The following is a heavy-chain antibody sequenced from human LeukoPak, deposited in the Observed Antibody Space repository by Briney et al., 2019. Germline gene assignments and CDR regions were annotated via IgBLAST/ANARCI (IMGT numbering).Heavy chain of an antibody. CDR3: ATFDILTASNDY. Sequence: GGSLRLFCAASGFTLSSYSMNWVRQAPGKGLEGVSSISSSSSYIYYADSVKGRFTISRDNAKNSLYLQMNSLRAEDTAVYYCATFDILTASNDYWGQGTLVTVSS. CDR2: ISSSSSYI. V-gene: IGHV3-21*01. CDR1: GFTLSSYS. D-gene: IGHD3-9*01. J-gene: IGHJ4*02.